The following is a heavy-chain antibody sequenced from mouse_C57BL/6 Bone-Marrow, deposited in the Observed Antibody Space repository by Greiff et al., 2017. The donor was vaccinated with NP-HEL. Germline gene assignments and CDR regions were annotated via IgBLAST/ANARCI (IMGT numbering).Heavy chain of an antibody. D-gene: IGHD1-1*01. Sequence: QVQLQHPGAELVKPGASVEMSCKASGYTFTSYWITWVKQRPGQGLEWIGDIYPGSGSTNYNEKFKSKATLTVDTSSSTAYMQLSSLTSEDSAVYYCARGVVARGYWGQGTTLTVSS. CDR3: ARGVVARGY. V-gene: IGHV1-55*01. CDR2: IYPGSGST. J-gene: IGHJ2*01. CDR1: GYTFTSYW.